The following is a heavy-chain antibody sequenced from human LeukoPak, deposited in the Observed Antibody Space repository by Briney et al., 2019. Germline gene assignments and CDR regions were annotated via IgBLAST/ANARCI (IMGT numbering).Heavy chain of an antibody. CDR2: ISAYNGNT. CDR3: ARSGAAAALLRWFDP. D-gene: IGHD6-13*01. Sequence: ASVNVSCKASGYTFTSYGISWVRQAPGQGLEWMGWISAYNGNTNYAQKLQGRVTMTTDTSTSTAYMELRSLRSDDTAVYYCARSGAAAALLRWFDPWGQGTLVTVSS. V-gene: IGHV1-18*01. CDR1: GYTFTSYG. J-gene: IGHJ5*02.